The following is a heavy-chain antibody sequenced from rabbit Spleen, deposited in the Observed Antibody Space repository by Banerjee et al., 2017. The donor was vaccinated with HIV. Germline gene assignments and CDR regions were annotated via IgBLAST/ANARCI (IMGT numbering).Heavy chain of an antibody. V-gene: IGHV1S40*01. CDR2: IDTGSSSGFT. CDR3: ARDTGSSFSSYGMDL. Sequence: QSLEESGGDLVKPGASLTLTCTASGVSFSSNYYMCWVRQAPGKGLEWIACIDTGSSSGFTYSATWAKGRFTISKTSSTTVTLQMTSLTVADTATYFCARDTGSSFSSYGMDLWGPGPLVTVS. CDR1: GVSFSSNYY. J-gene: IGHJ6*01. D-gene: IGHD8-1*01.